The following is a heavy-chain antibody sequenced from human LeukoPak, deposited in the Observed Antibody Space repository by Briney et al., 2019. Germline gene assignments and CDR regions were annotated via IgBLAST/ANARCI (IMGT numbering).Heavy chain of an antibody. CDR3: GRDMRGDGFDI. V-gene: IGHV3-7*04. Sequence: GGSLILSCAPSRFTFISGWRTWVRQAPGKGLEWVANIRQDGSEKYYVDSVEGRFTLSRDNAKKSLFLQMNSLRVEDTAVYYCGRDMRGDGFDIWGQGTMVTVSS. J-gene: IGHJ3*02. CDR1: RFTFISGW. D-gene: IGHD2-2*01. CDR2: IRQDGSEK.